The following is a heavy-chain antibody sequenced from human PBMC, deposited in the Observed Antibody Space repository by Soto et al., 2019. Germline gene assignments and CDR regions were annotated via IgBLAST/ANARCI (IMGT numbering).Heavy chain of an antibody. V-gene: IGHV3-30*18. Sequence: GGSLRLSCAASGFTFSSCGMHWVRQAPGKGLEWVAVISYDGSNKYYADSVKGRFTISRDNSKNTLYLQMNSLRAEDTAVYYCAKEEGSSWNYYYGMDVWGQGTTVTVSS. CDR3: AKEEGSSWNYYYGMDV. J-gene: IGHJ6*02. D-gene: IGHD6-13*01. CDR1: GFTFSSCG. CDR2: ISYDGSNK.